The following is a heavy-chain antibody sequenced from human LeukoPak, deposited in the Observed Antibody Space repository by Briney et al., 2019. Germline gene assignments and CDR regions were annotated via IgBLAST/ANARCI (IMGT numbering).Heavy chain of an antibody. Sequence: PSETLSLTCAVSGYSIGSGYYWGWIRQPPGKGLEWIGSIFFSGSAYYNPSLTSRVTISLDTSKNQFSLKLRSVTAADTAVYYCASSSWSGSYFDYWGQGTLVTVSS. CDR1: GYSIGSGYY. D-gene: IGHD6-13*01. V-gene: IGHV4-38-2*01. CDR3: ASSSWSGSYFDY. CDR2: IFFSGSA. J-gene: IGHJ4*02.